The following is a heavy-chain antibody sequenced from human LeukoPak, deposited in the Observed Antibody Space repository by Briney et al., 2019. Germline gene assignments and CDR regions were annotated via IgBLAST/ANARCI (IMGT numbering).Heavy chain of an antibody. V-gene: IGHV4-4*07. Sequence: SETLSLTCTVSGDSISSCNWNWIWQPAGKGLEWIGRIYTSGSTNYNPSLKSRVTMSVDTSKNQFSLKLSSVTAADTAVYYCVCREAAGTYDYWRQGTLVTVSS. J-gene: IGHJ4*02. CDR3: VCREAAGTYDY. CDR1: GDSISSCN. D-gene: IGHD6-13*01. CDR2: IYTSGST.